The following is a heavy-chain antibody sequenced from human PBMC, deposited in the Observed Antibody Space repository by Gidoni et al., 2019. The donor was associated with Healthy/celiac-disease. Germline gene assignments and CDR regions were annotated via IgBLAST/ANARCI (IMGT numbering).Heavy chain of an antibody. J-gene: IGHJ4*02. D-gene: IGHD6-19*01. CDR3: ARDVGSGWYNY. CDR2: IYSGGST. V-gene: IGHV3-66*01. Sequence: LVESGGGLVQPGVSLRLSCAASVFTARSNYMSWVRQAPGKGLEWVSVIYSGGSTYYADSVKGRFTISRDNSKNTLYLQMNSLRAEDTAVYYCARDVGSGWYNYWGQGTLVTVSS. CDR1: VFTARSNY.